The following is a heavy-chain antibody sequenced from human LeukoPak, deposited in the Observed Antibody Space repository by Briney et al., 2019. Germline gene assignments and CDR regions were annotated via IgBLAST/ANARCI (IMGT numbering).Heavy chain of an antibody. CDR2: IVVGSGNT. J-gene: IGHJ2*01. V-gene: IGHV1-58*02. CDR3: AALVPAATRSVDWYFDL. CDR1: GFTFTSSA. D-gene: IGHD2-2*01. Sequence: SVKVSCKASGFTFTSSAMQWVRQARGQRLEWIGWIVVGSGNTNYAQKFQERVTITRDMSTSTAYMELSSLRSEDTAVYYCAALVPAATRSVDWYFDLWGRGTLVTVSS.